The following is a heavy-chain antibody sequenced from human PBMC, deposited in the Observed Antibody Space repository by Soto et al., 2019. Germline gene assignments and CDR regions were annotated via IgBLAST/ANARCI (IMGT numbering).Heavy chain of an antibody. D-gene: IGHD5-18*01. Sequence: QVQLQQWGAGLLKPSETLSLTCAVYGGSFSGYYWSWIRQPPGKGLEWIGEINHSGSTNYNPSLKSRFTISVDTSKNQFSLKLSSVTAADTAVYYCARRRGYSYGYSGYWGQGTLVTVSS. CDR2: INHSGST. V-gene: IGHV4-34*01. CDR1: GGSFSGYY. CDR3: ARRRGYSYGYSGY. J-gene: IGHJ4*02.